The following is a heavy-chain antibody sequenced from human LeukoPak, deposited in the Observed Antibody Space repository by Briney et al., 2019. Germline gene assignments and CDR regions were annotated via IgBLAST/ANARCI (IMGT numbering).Heavy chain of an antibody. CDR1: GFTFSSYW. J-gene: IGHJ4*02. D-gene: IGHD1-26*01. CDR2: IKYDGSEK. Sequence: PGGSLRLSCAASGFTFSSYWMSWVRQTPGKGQEWVANIKYDGSEKYYVDSVKGRFTISRDNAKDSLFLQMNSLRAEDTAVYYCARLPGSYYLYYFDSWGQGTMVTVSS. CDR3: ARLPGSYYLYYFDS. V-gene: IGHV3-7*01.